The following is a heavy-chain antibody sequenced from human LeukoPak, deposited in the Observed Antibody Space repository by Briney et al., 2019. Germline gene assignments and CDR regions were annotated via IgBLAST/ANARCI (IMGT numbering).Heavy chain of an antibody. J-gene: IGHJ4*02. CDR2: MNPNSGNS. CDR3: AREGLDY. Sequence: GASVKASCKASGYTFANYDINWVRQATGQGLERMGYMNPNSGNSAYAQKFQGRVTITTDASISTAYMELSGLRSEDTALYYCAREGLDYWGQGTLVTVSS. V-gene: IGHV1-8*01. CDR1: GYTFANYD.